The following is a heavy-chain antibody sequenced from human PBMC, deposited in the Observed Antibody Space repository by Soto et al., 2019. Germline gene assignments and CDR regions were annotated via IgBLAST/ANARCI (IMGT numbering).Heavy chain of an antibody. J-gene: IGHJ6*02. CDR2: INTHNGNT. CDR1: GYTFTTYG. D-gene: IGHD3-10*01. CDR3: TREGSAPYYYYAMDA. V-gene: IGHV1-18*01. Sequence: QVQLEQSAPEVKKPGASVKGSCKASGYTFTTYGISWVRQAPGEGLEWLGWINTHNGNTNYAQNLQGRVFMTADTSTNTAYMELRSLRSDDTAIYYCTREGSAPYYYYAMDAWGQGTTVTVSS.